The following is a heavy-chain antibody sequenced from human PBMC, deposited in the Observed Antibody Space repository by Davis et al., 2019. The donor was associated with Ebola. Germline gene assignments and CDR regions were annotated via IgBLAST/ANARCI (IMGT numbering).Heavy chain of an antibody. V-gene: IGHV4-39*01. CDR2: VYFSGTT. D-gene: IGHD2-8*02. Sequence: MPSETLSLTCTVSGDSISSSSHYWGWIRQPPGKGLEWMGCVYFSGTTYYTPSLKSRATISVDTSKNQFSLHLNSVTPEDTAVYYCARHQNVWYYFDHWGQGALVTVSS. CDR3: ARHQNVWYYFDH. CDR1: GDSISSSSHY. J-gene: IGHJ4*02.